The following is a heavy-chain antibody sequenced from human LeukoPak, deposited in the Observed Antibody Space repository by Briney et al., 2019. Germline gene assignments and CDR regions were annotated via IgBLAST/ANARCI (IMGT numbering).Heavy chain of an antibody. V-gene: IGHV4-31*03. CDR3: ARVLVEMATSNFDD. Sequence: PSETLSLTCTVSGGSISSGGYYWSWIRQHPGKGLEWIGYIYYSGSAYYNPSLKSRVTISVDTSKNQFSLKLSSVTAADTAVYYCARVLVEMATSNFDDWGQGTLVTVSS. J-gene: IGHJ4*02. CDR1: GGSISSGGYY. D-gene: IGHD5-24*01. CDR2: IYYSGSA.